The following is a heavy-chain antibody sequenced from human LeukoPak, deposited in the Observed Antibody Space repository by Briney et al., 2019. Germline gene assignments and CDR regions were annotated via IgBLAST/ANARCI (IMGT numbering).Heavy chain of an antibody. Sequence: GGSLRLSCAASGFTFSSYRMNWIHQAPGKGLEWVSYTSSGSSTIYYADSVKGRFTISRDNAKNSLYLQMNSLRAEDTAVYYCARETGTPETNIVVVPAAIPYGMDVWGQGTTVTVSS. D-gene: IGHD2-2*01. CDR3: ARETGTPETNIVVVPAAIPYGMDV. CDR1: GFTFSSYR. J-gene: IGHJ6*02. V-gene: IGHV3-48*04. CDR2: TSSGSSTI.